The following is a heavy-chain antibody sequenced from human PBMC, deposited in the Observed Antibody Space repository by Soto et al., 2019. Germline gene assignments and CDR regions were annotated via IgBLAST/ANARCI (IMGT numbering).Heavy chain of an antibody. CDR3: ATGLLRCSGCPGGWNYYYYGMDV. D-gene: IGHD6-19*01. Sequence: PGGSLRLSCAASGFAVSTSYMNWVRQAPGKGLEWVSVIDSGGSTNHADSVKGRFTISTDVSKNTLFLQMNSLRAEDTAVYYCATGLLRCSGCPGGWNYYYYGMDVWGQGTTVTVSS. J-gene: IGHJ6*02. CDR1: GFAVSTSY. V-gene: IGHV3-66*01. CDR2: IDSGGST.